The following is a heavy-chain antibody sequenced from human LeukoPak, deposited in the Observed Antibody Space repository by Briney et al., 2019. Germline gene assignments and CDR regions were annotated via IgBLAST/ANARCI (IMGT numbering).Heavy chain of an antibody. Sequence: SVKVSCKASGGTFSSYAISWVRQAPGQGPELMGGIIPIFGTANYAQKFQGRVTITADESTSTAYMELSSLRTEDTAVYYCASSGELRVYYYYYGMDVWGQGTTVTVSS. D-gene: IGHD2-15*01. V-gene: IGHV1-69*13. J-gene: IGHJ6*02. CDR1: GGTFSSYA. CDR2: IIPIFGTA. CDR3: ASSGELRVYYYYYGMDV.